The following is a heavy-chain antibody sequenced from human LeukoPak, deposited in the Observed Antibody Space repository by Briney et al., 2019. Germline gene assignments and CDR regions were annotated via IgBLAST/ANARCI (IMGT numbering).Heavy chain of an antibody. CDR2: INPNSGGT. CDR3: ARYPGIAVAGTGPWFDP. Sequence: ASVKVSCKASGYTFTSYYMHWVRQAPGQGLEWMGWINPNSGGTNYAQKFQGRVTMTRDTSISTAYMELSRLRSDDTAVYYCARYPGIAVAGTGPWFDPWGQGTLVTVSS. CDR1: GYTFTSYY. V-gene: IGHV1-2*02. D-gene: IGHD6-19*01. J-gene: IGHJ5*02.